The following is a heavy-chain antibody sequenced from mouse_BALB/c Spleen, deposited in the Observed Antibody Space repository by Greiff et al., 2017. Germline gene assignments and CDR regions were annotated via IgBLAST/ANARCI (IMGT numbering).Heavy chain of an antibody. CDR3: ARGGSYGYYYAMDY. Sequence: VQLPQSGAELVRPGTSVKVSCKASGSAFTNYLIEWVKQRPGQGLEWIGVINPGSGGTNYNEKFKGKATLTADKSSSTAYMQLSSLTSDDSAVYFCARGGSYGYYYAMDYWGQGTSVTVSS. D-gene: IGHD1-2*01. CDR2: INPGSGGT. CDR1: GSAFTNYL. J-gene: IGHJ4*01. V-gene: IGHV1-54*01.